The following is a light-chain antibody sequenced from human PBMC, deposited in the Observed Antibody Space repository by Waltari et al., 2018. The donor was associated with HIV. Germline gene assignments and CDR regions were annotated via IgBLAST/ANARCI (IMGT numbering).Light chain of an antibody. Sequence: DIVLTQSPGTLSLSPGERATLFCRASQSVRNNYLAWYFQKPGQAPRLLSYGASRRATGIPDRFSGSWSGRDFTLSIERLEPEDFAVYYCQQYGASRTFGQGTKVEFK. CDR3: QQYGASRT. V-gene: IGKV3-20*01. CDR2: GAS. CDR1: QSVRNNY. J-gene: IGKJ1*01.